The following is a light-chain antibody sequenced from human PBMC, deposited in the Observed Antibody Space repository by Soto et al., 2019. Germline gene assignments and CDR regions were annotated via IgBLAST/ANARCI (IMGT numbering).Light chain of an antibody. CDR3: SSYTISSTLV. J-gene: IGLJ3*02. CDR1: SSDVGTYNY. V-gene: IGLV2-14*01. Sequence: QSAQTQPASVSGSPGQSITISCTGTSSDVGTYNYVSWYQQHPGKAPKLMIYEVSNRPSGVSNRFSGSKSGNTASLTISGLQAEDEADYYCSSYTISSTLVFGGGTKVTVL. CDR2: EVS.